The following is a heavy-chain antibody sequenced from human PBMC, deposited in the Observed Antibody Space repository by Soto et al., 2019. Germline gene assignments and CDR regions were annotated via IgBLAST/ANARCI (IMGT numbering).Heavy chain of an antibody. D-gene: IGHD3-16*02. J-gene: IGHJ4*02. Sequence: QVQLQQWGAGLLKPSETLSLTCAVYGGSFSGYYWSWIRQPPGKGLEWIGEINHSGSTNYNPSLKSRVTISVDTSKNQFSLKLSSVTAADTAVYYCASISQRVTFGGVIAHPFDYWGQGTLVTVSS. V-gene: IGHV4-34*01. CDR3: ASISQRVTFGGVIAHPFDY. CDR1: GGSFSGYY. CDR2: INHSGST.